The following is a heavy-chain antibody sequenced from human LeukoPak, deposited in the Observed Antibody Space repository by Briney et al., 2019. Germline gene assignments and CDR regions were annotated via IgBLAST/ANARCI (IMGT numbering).Heavy chain of an antibody. CDR2: IRSKANSYAT. CDR3: TSPAGGVDY. V-gene: IGHV3-73*01. J-gene: IGHJ4*02. Sequence: GGSLRLSCAASGFTFSGSAMHWVRQASGKGLEWVGRIRSKANSYATAYAASVKGRFTISRDDSKNTAYLQMNSLKTEDTAVYYCTSPAGGVDYWGQGTLVTVSS. CDR1: GFTFSGSA. D-gene: IGHD2-2*01.